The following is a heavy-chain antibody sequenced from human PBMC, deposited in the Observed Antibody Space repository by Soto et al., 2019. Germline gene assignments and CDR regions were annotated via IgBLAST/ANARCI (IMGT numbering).Heavy chain of an antibody. CDR2: IGTAGDT. Sequence: EVQLVESGGGLVQPGGSLRLSCAASGFTFSSYDMHWVRQATGKGLEWVSAIGTAGDTYYPGSVKGRFTISRENAKNSLYLQMNSLRAGDTAVYYCARRGGYYGSGSYWALDVWGQGTTVTVSS. CDR3: ARRGGYYGSGSYWALDV. V-gene: IGHV3-13*01. J-gene: IGHJ6*02. CDR1: GFTFSSYD. D-gene: IGHD3-10*01.